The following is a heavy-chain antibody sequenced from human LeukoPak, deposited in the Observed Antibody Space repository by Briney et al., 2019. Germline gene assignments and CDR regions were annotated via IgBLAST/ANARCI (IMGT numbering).Heavy chain of an antibody. V-gene: IGHV4-39*01. CDR1: GDSISSSSYY. Sequence: SETLSLTCTVSGDSISSSSYYWGWIRQPPGKGLEWIGSIYYSGSTYYNPSLKSRVTISVDTSRNQFSLKLSSVTAADTAVYYCARGYSNTFWSGYYTHYYYYYYMDVWGKGTTVTVSS. CDR3: ARGYSNTFWSGYYTHYYYYYYMDV. J-gene: IGHJ6*03. CDR2: IYYSGST. D-gene: IGHD3-3*01.